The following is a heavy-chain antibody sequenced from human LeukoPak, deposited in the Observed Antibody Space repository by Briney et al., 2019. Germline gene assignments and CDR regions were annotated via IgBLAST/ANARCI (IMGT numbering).Heavy chain of an antibody. V-gene: IGHV4-39*01. J-gene: IGHJ4*02. D-gene: IGHD5-18*01. Sequence: SQTLSLTCTVSGGSISSSSYYWGWIRQPPGTGLEWIGSIYYSGSTYYNPSLKSRVTISVDTSKNQFSLKLSSVTAADTAVYYCARPTHLTAMVTNWGQGTLVTVSS. CDR1: GGSISSSSYY. CDR2: IYYSGST. CDR3: ARPTHLTAMVTN.